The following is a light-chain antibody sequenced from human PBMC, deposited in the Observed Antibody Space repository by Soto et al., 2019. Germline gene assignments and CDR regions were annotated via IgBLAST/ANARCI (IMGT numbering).Light chain of an antibody. CDR2: DAS. Sequence: DIQMTQSPSTLSASVGDRVTITCRASQSISRSLAWYQQKSGKAPKLLIYDASSLESGVPSRFSGSGFGTDFTLTISGLQPDDVATYYCQQYQSYSFTFGPGTTVDMK. V-gene: IGKV1-5*01. J-gene: IGKJ3*01. CDR1: QSISRS. CDR3: QQYQSYSFT.